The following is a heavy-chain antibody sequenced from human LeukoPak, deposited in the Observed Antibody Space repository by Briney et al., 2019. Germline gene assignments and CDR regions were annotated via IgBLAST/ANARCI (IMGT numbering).Heavy chain of an antibody. D-gene: IGHD2-2*01. CDR1: GGSISSSNW. CDR2: IYHSGST. J-gene: IGHJ4*02. Sequence: SETLSLTCAVSGGSISSSNWWNWVRQAPGKGLEWIGEIYHSGSTDYNPSLRGRVAISVDKSKNQFSLKLSSVTAADTAVYYCARERREQLLPPYTRSVTYFDYWGQGTLVTVSS. V-gene: IGHV4-4*02. CDR3: ARERREQLLPPYTRSVTYFDY.